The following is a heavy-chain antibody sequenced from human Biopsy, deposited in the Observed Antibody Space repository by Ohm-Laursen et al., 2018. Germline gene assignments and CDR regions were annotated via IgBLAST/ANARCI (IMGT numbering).Heavy chain of an antibody. V-gene: IGHV4-39*01. CDR3: ARHSFGSGRDF. CDR1: DGSISNIINY. CDR2: IYHTGIT. J-gene: IGHJ4*02. Sequence: SDTLSLTCTVTDGSISNIINYWGWIRQPLGKGLEWLGRIYHTGITDYNPSLKSRVPISVSTSNNQFSLKLSSLTAADTAVYYCARHSFGSGRDFWGQGTLVTVSS. D-gene: IGHD3-10*01.